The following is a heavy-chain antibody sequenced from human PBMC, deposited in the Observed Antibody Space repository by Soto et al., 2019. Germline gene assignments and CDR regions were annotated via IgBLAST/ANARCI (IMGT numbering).Heavy chain of an antibody. J-gene: IGHJ4*02. Sequence: SETLSLTCTLSADSISSDGYHWSWIRQSPGKGLEWIGYIYNGGRTFYRPSLESRINMSLDATKNSYSLRLTSVTAADTAVYYCARAPVGMDSINFFDHWGQGILVTVSS. CDR2: IYNGGRT. V-gene: IGHV4-30-4*01. CDR1: ADSISSDGYH. D-gene: IGHD2-8*01. CDR3: ARAPVGMDSINFFDH.